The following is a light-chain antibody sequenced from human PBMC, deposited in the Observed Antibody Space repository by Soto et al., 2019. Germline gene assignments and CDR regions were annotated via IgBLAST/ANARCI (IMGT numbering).Light chain of an antibody. Sequence: EIVLTHSPGTLSLSPGERATLSCRASQSVSSSYLAWYQQKPGQAPRLLIYGASNRATGIPDRFSGSGSGTDFTLTISSLEPEDFAVYYCQQYSTSPPRPFGQGTKVEIK. V-gene: IGKV3-20*01. CDR2: GAS. CDR1: QSVSSSY. CDR3: QQYSTSPPRP. J-gene: IGKJ1*01.